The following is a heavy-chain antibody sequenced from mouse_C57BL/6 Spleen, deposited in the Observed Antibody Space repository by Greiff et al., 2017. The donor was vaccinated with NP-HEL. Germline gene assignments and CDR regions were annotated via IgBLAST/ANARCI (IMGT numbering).Heavy chain of an antibody. V-gene: IGHV1-26*01. CDR1: GYTFTDYY. CDR3: ARSPSRYYFDY. D-gene: IGHD6-1*01. Sequence: EVQLQQSGPELVKPGASVKISCKASGYTFTDYYMNWVKQSHGKSLEWIGDINPNNGGTSYNQKFKGKATLTVDKSSSTAYMELRSLTSEDSAVYYCARSPSRYYFDYWGQGTTLTVSS. J-gene: IGHJ2*01. CDR2: INPNNGGT.